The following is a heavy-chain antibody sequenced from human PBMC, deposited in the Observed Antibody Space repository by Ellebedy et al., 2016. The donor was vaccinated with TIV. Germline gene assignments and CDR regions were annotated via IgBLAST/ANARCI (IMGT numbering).Heavy chain of an antibody. CDR3: ATTYVDTAMVRY. D-gene: IGHD5-18*01. Sequence: MPSETLSLTCTVSGGSISPYYWSWTRQPPGKGLEWIGYISYSGSTYYNPSLKSRVTISVDTSKNQFSLKLSSVTAADTAVYYCATTYVDTAMVRYWGQGTLVTVSS. V-gene: IGHV4-59*04. J-gene: IGHJ4*02. CDR2: ISYSGST. CDR1: GGSISPYY.